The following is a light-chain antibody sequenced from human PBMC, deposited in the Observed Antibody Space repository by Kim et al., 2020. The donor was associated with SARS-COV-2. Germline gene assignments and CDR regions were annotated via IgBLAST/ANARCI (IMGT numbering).Light chain of an antibody. J-gene: IGLJ3*02. CDR1: SSDVGGYNY. V-gene: IGLV2-11*01. Sequence: GQSCTIACTGTSSDVGGYNYVSCYQQYPGKAPKLMIYDVNKRPSGVPDRFSGSKSGNTASLTISGLQAEDEADYYCCSYAGSYTLVFGGGTQLTVL. CDR3: CSYAGSYTLV. CDR2: DVN.